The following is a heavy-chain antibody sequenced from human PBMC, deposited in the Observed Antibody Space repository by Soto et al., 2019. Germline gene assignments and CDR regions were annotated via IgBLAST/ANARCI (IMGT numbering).Heavy chain of an antibody. Sequence: GGSLRLSCAASGFTFSSYAMSWVRQAPGKGLEWVSAISVGGGSTYYADSVKGRFTISRDNAKNTLYLQMNSLRVDDTAVYYCARGPRGLYHHDYWGQGALVTVSS. D-gene: IGHD2-2*01. CDR3: ARGPRGLYHHDY. J-gene: IGHJ4*02. V-gene: IGHV3-23*01. CDR1: GFTFSSYA. CDR2: ISVGGGST.